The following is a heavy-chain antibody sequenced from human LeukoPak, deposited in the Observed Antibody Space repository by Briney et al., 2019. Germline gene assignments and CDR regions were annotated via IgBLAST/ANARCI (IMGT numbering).Heavy chain of an antibody. CDR2: ISSSSSTI. V-gene: IGHV3-48*02. CDR3: ARDPALDS. J-gene: IGHJ4*02. Sequence: PGGSLRLSCVASGFTFSSYSMDWVRQAPGKGLEWVSYISSSSSTIYYADSVKGRFTISRDSAKNSLFLQLNSLRDEDTAVYYCARDPALDSWGQGTLVTVSS. CDR1: GFTFSSYS.